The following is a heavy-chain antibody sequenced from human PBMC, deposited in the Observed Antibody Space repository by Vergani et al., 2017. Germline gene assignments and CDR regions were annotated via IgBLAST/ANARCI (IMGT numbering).Heavy chain of an antibody. D-gene: IGHD1-1*01. CDR2: IRFDGSNT. CDR1: GFTFNNYG. J-gene: IGHJ1*01. CDR3: ATKSCGTPGCQIGYFRE. Sequence: QVQLVESGGGVVQPGGSLRLSCAASGFTFNNYGMNWVRQAPGKGLEWVAFIRFDGSNTYYADSLKGRFTISRDNSKSTLYLQMNSLRTEDTAVYYCATKSCGTPGCQIGYFREWGQGTLVTVSS. V-gene: IGHV3-30*02.